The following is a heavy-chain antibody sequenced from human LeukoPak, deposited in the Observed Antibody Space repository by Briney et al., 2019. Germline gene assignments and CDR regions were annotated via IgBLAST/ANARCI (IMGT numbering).Heavy chain of an antibody. CDR2: INPSGGST. J-gene: IGHJ5*02. CDR1: GYTFTSYS. V-gene: IGHV1-46*01. Sequence: ASVKVSCKASGYTFTSYSMHWVRQAPGQGLEWMGIINPSGGSTSFAQKFQGRVTMTRDTSISTAYMELSRLRSDDTAVYYCAREVKKKNGFDPWGQGTLVTVSS. CDR3: AREVKKKNGFDP. D-gene: IGHD4-11*01.